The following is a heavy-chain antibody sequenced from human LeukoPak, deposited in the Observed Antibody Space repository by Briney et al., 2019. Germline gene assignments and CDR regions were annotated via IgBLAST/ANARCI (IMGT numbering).Heavy chain of an antibody. CDR1: GFTFSSYG. CDR2: ISYDGSNK. CDR3: AKDSGYCSSTSCYMNY. V-gene: IGHV3-30*18. Sequence: GGSLRLSCAASGFTFSSYGMHWVRQAPGQGLEWVAVISYDGSNKYYADSVKGRFTISRDNSKNTLYLQMNSLRAEDTAVYYCAKDSGYCSSTSCYMNYWGQGTLVTVSS. J-gene: IGHJ4*02. D-gene: IGHD2-2*02.